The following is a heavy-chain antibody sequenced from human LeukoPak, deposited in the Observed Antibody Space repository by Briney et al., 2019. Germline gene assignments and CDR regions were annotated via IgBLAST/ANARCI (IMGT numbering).Heavy chain of an antibody. CDR3: AKGGAGITMIVVETSDAFDI. CDR2: ISYDGSNK. V-gene: IGHV3-30*18. D-gene: IGHD3-22*01. CDR1: GFTFSSYG. J-gene: IGHJ3*02. Sequence: PGGSPRLSCAASGFTFSSYGMHWVRQAPGKGLEWVAVISYDGSNKYYADSVKGRFTISRDNSKNTLYLQMNSLRAEDTAVYYCAKGGAGITMIVVETSDAFDIWGQGTMVTVSS.